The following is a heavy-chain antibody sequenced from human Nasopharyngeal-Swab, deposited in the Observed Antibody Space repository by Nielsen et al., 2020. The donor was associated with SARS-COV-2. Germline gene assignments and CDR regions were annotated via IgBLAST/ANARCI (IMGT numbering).Heavy chain of an antibody. J-gene: IGHJ4*02. D-gene: IGHD7-27*01. Sequence: SGPTLVKPTETLSLTCTVSGFSLSDASMGVSWIRQPPGKALEWLAHIFADDAKSYITSLKDRLTVSRDTSKSQVVLTMTNMDPVDTATYYCARNQNWGFDYWGQGTLVTVYS. CDR1: GFSLSDASMG. CDR2: IFADDAK. V-gene: IGHV2-26*01. CDR3: ARNQNWGFDY.